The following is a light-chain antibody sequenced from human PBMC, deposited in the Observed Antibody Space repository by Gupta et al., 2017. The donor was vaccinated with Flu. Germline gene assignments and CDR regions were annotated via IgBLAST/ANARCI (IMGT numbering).Light chain of an antibody. V-gene: IGLV2-14*01. J-gene: IGLJ2*01. CDR3: SSCTSSTTVV. CDR1: SSDIGSDDY. CDR2: DVT. Sequence: SITISSTGTSSDIGSDDYVSWYHQHPAKAPNLLIYDVTSRPAGVSSRFSGSKSGDTASLTISGLQPEDEADYYCSSCTSSTTVVFGGGTKLTVL.